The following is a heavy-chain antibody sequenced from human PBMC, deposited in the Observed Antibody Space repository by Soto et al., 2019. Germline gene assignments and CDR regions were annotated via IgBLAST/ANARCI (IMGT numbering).Heavy chain of an antibody. CDR1: GFTFDDYT. CDR2: ISWDGGST. D-gene: IGHD1-20*01. J-gene: IGHJ6*02. Sequence: GGSLRLSCAASGFTFDDYTMHWVRQAPGKGLEWVSLISWDGGSTYYADSVKGRFTISRDNSKNTLYLQMNSLRAEDTAVYYCAKPLTGTGMDVWGQGTTVTVSS. V-gene: IGHV3-43*01. CDR3: AKPLTGTGMDV.